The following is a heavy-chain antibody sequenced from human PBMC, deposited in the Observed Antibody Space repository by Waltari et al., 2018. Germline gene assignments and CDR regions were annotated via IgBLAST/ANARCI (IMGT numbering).Heavy chain of an antibody. CDR1: GGTFSSYA. CDR3: ARDDRRRGGYCDY. J-gene: IGHJ4*02. V-gene: IGHV1-69*01. Sequence: QVQLVQSGAEVKKPGSSVKVSCKASGGTFSSYAIRWVRPAPGQGLEWMGGSIPIFVTANDAQKSQGRVTITADESTRTAYRELSSLRSEDTAGYYCARDDRRRGGYCDYWGQGTLVTVSS. D-gene: IGHD3-10*01. CDR2: SIPIFVTA.